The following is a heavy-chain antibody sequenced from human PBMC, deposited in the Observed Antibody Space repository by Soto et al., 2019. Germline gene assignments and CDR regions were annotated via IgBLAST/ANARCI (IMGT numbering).Heavy chain of an antibody. CDR3: AREAYCSGGSCYGDYYYYYMDV. V-gene: IGHV1-46*03. D-gene: IGHD2-15*01. J-gene: IGHJ6*03. CDR1: GYTFTSYY. CDR2: INPSGGST. Sequence: ASVKVSFKASGYTFTSYYMHWVRQAPGQGLEWMGIINPSGGSTSYAQKFQGRVTMTRDTSTSTVYTELSSLRSEDTAVYYCAREAYCSGGSCYGDYYYYYMDVWGKATTVTVSS.